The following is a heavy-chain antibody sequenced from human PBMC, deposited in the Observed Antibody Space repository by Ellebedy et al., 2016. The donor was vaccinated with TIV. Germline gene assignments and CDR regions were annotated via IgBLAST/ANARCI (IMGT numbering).Heavy chain of an antibody. CDR3: ARRAYYDNSGSYFDY. Sequence: SETLSLXXTVSGGSISSSTYYWGWIRQPPGKGLEWIGNIYYSGSTYYNPSLKSRVTISVDTSKNQFSLKLSSVTAADTAVYYCARRAYYDNSGSYFDYWGQGTLVTVSS. V-gene: IGHV4-39*01. CDR1: GGSISSSTYY. D-gene: IGHD3-22*01. CDR2: IYYSGST. J-gene: IGHJ4*02.